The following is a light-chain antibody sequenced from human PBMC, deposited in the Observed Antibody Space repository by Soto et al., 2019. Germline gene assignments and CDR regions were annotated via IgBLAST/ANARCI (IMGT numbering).Light chain of an antibody. J-gene: IGKJ1*01. CDR3: QQFQSSLRT. Sequence: EIVLTQSPGTLSLSPGETATLSCRASQTVNSDYLAWFQQRPGQAPRLLIFATSRRATDIPDRFSGSGSGTDFTLAIRRLEPEDFAMYYCQQFQSSLRTFGQGTKVEV. CDR1: QTVNSDY. V-gene: IGKV3-20*01. CDR2: ATS.